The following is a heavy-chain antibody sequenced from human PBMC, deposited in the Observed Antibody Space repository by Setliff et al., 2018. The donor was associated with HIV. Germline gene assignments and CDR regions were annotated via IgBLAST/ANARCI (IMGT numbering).Heavy chain of an antibody. Sequence: SETLSLTCTVSGGSISNTRFYWGWLRQPPGKGLEWVGNVYHTGLTEYNPTLKSRLTLSMDRSSEQFFLRLASVTVADTAVYYCARVPSIAARFWFDPWGPGTLVTVTS. J-gene: IGHJ5*02. CDR2: VYHTGLT. CDR3: ARVPSIAARFWFDP. V-gene: IGHV4-39*01. CDR1: GGSISNTRFY. D-gene: IGHD6-6*01.